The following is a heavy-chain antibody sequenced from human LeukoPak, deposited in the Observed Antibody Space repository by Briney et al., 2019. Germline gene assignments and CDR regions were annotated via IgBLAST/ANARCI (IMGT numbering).Heavy chain of an antibody. CDR1: GFTASSNY. D-gene: IGHD3-3*01. J-gene: IGHJ6*03. CDR2: IYSGGST. CDR3: ARGGVNDFWSGYYTGIGDYYYMDV. V-gene: IGHV3-53*01. Sequence: GGSLRLSCAASGFTASSNYMSWVRQAPGKGLEWVSVIYSGGSTYYADSVKGRFTISRDNSKNTLYLQMNSRRAEDTAVYYCARGGVNDFWSGYYTGIGDYYYMDVWGKGTTVTVSS.